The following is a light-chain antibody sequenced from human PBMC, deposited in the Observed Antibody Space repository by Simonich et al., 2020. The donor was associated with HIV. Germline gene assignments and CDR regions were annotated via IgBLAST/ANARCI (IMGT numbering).Light chain of an antibody. CDR3: QQLNSYPYT. CDR2: DAS. CDR1: ESVSRY. V-gene: IGKV3-11*01. Sequence: EIVLTQSPATLSSSPGKRATLSCRASESVSRYLAWYQQKPGQAPRLLIYDASNRATGIPARFSGSGSGTEFTLTISSLQPEDFATYYCQQLNSYPYTFGQGTKLEIK. J-gene: IGKJ2*01.